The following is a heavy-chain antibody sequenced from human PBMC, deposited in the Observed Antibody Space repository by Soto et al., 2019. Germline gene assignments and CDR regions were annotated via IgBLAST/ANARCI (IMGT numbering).Heavy chain of an antibody. V-gene: IGHV3-30*18. CDR3: AKDLHSSGWYYFDY. CDR1: GFTFSSYV. D-gene: IGHD6-19*01. Sequence: QPGGSLRLSCAASGFTFSSYVMHWVRQAPGKGLEWVAVISYDGSEKYYVDSVKGRFTISRDISKNTLYLQMNSLRAEDTAVYYCAKDLHSSGWYYFDYWGQGTLVTVSS. J-gene: IGHJ4*02. CDR2: ISYDGSEK.